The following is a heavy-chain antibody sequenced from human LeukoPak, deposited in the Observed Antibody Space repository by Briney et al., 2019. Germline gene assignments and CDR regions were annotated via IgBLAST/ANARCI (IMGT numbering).Heavy chain of an antibody. CDR3: ARPYYGSGSYPSRPFDY. D-gene: IGHD3-10*01. Sequence: GGSLRLSCAASGFTFSSYTISWVRQAPGKGLEWVSSIGGSGGSTYYADSVKGRFTISRDNSKNTLYLQMNSLRAEDTALYYCARPYYGSGSYPSRPFDYWGQGTLVTVSS. CDR2: IGGSGGST. J-gene: IGHJ4*02. CDR1: GFTFSSYT. V-gene: IGHV3-23*01.